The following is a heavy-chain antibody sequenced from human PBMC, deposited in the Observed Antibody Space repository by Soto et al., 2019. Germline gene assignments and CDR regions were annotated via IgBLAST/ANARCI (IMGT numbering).Heavy chain of an antibody. D-gene: IGHD2-2*01. CDR3: VKDQKSGSSASRYRLDF. J-gene: IGHJ4*02. CDR2: ISTNGGTT. V-gene: IGHV3-64D*08. CDR1: GFTFSSFA. Sequence: HPGGSLRLSCSASGFTFSSFAMHWVRQAPGKGLEYVSLISTNGGTTYYADSVKGRFTVSRDNSKNTLYLQMSSLRVEDTAVYYCVKDQKSGSSASRYRLDFWGQGSLVTVSS.